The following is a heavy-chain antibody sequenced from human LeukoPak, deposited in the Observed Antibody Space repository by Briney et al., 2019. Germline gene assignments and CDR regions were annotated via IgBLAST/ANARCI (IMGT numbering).Heavy chain of an antibody. J-gene: IGHJ4*02. CDR3: ARDGSGEWPIGY. CDR2: IKEAGSLK. V-gene: IGHV3-7*01. D-gene: IGHD3-10*01. Sequence: GGSMRLACAAYGFTFGSYWMSWDRQAQGKGLEWVANIKEAGSLKYYVDSVKGRFTISRDNAKNSLYLQMNSLRAEDTAVYYCARDGSGEWPIGYWGQGTLVTVSS. CDR1: GFTFGSYW.